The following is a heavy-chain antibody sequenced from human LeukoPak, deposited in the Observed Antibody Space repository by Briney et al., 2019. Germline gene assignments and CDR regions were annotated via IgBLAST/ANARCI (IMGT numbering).Heavy chain of an antibody. CDR3: ARGGWSKTRSMDV. CDR2: IHHSGST. CDR1: GGSISSGGYS. V-gene: IGHV4-30-2*01. J-gene: IGHJ6*02. Sequence: SETLSLTCAVSGGSISSGGYSWSWIRQPPGKGLEWIGYIHHSGSTYYNPSLKSRVTISVDRSKNQFSLKLSSVTAADTAVYYCARGGWSKTRSMDVWGQGITVTVSS. D-gene: IGHD2-15*01.